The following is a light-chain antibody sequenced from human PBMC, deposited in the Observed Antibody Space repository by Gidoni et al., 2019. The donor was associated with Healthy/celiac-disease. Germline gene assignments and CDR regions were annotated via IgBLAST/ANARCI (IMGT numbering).Light chain of an antibody. CDR1: QSVRSY. CDR3: QQRSNWPSFT. CDR2: DAS. V-gene: IGKV3-11*01. Sequence: EIVLTHSQATLSLSPGDRATLSCRASQSVRSYLAWYQQKPGQAPRLLIYDASNRATGIPARFSGSGSGTDFTLTISSLEPEDFAVDYCQQRSNWPSFTFGPGTKVDIK. J-gene: IGKJ3*01.